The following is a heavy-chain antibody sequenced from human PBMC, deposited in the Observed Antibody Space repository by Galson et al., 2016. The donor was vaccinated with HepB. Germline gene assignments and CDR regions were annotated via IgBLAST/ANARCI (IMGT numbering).Heavy chain of an antibody. CDR2: ISASCCST. V-gene: IGHV3-23*01. J-gene: IGHJ2*01. CDR3: AKDPATMVPYWYFDL. CDR1: GFTFNNYA. D-gene: IGHD3-10*01. Sequence: SLRLSCAASGFTFNNYAMIWVRQAPGKGLEWVSTISASCCSTYYADSVKGRFTISRDNSKNTVYLQMNSLRVEDTAVYYCAKDPATMVPYWYFDLWGRGTLVTVSS.